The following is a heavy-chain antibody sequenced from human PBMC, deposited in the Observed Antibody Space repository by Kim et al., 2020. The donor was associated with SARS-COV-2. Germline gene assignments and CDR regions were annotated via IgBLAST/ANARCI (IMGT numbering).Heavy chain of an antibody. CDR1: GFTFSSYE. Sequence: GGSLRLSCAASGFTFSSYEMNWVRQAPGKGLEWVSYISSSGSTIYYADSVKGRFTISRDNAKNSLYLQMNSLRAEDTAVYYCARARSGSGWYGGRDYYYYCGMDVWGQGTTVTVSS. V-gene: IGHV3-48*03. J-gene: IGHJ6*02. D-gene: IGHD6-19*01. CDR3: ARARSGSGWYGGRDYYYYCGMDV. CDR2: ISSSGSTI.